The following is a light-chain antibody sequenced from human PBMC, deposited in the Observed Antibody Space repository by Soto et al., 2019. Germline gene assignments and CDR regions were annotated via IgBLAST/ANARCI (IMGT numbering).Light chain of an antibody. V-gene: IGKV1-6*01. Sequence: AIQMTQSPSSLSASEGDRVTITCRASQGIRNDLGWYQQKPGKAPKLLIYAASSLQSGVPSRFSASGSGTDFTLTISSLQPEDFQTYYCLQDYNYPWTLGQGTKVDIK. CDR2: AAS. CDR1: QGIRND. J-gene: IGKJ1*01. CDR3: LQDYNYPWT.